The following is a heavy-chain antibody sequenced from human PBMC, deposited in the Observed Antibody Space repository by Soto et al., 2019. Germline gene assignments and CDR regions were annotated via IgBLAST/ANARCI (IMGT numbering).Heavy chain of an antibody. CDR2: INPNSGGT. CDR3: ARRKGDYYDSSGYHYYFDY. J-gene: IGHJ4*02. CDR1: GYTFTGYY. V-gene: IGHV1-2*02. Sequence: QVQLVQSGAAVKKPGASVKVSCKASGYTFTGYYVHWVRQAPGQGLEWMGWINPNSGGTKSAQKFQGRVTMTRDTSINTAYMELSRLGSDDTAVYYCARRKGDYYDSSGYHYYFDYWGQGTLVTVSS. D-gene: IGHD3-22*01.